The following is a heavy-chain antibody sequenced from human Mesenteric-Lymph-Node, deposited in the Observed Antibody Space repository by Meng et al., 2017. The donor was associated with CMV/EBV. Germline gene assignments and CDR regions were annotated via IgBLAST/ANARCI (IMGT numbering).Heavy chain of an antibody. D-gene: IGHD2-2*01. CDR1: GYTFTSYG. J-gene: IGHJ5*02. V-gene: IGHV1-18*01. Sequence: KAPGYTFTSYGISWVRQAPGQGLEWMGWISAYNGNTNYAQKLQGRVTMTTDTSTSTAYMELRSLRSDDTAVYYCARARPAAGGWFDPWGQGTLVTVSS. CDR3: ARARPAAGGWFDP. CDR2: ISAYNGNT.